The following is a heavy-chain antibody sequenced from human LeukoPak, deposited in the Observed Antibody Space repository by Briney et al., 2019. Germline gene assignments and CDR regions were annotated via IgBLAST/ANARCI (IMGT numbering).Heavy chain of an antibody. CDR3: ARDPGSGYEEHFDY. V-gene: IGHV3-23*01. D-gene: IGHD5-12*01. CDR1: GFTFSSYA. CDR2: ISGSGGST. J-gene: IGHJ4*02. Sequence: GGSLRLSCAASGFTFSSYAMSWVRQAPGKGLEWVSAISGSGGSTYYADSVKGRFTISRDNSKNTLYLQMNGLRAEDTAVYYCARDPGSGYEEHFDYWGQGTLVTVSS.